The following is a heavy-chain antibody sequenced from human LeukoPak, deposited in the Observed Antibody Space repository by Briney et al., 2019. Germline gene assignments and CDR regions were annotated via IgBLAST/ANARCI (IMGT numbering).Heavy chain of an antibody. V-gene: IGHV3-74*01. J-gene: IGHJ4*02. D-gene: IGHD3-10*01. CDR3: AKGSELYYYGSGSPY. CDR2: INTDGSST. CDR1: GFIFSSYW. Sequence: GGSLRLSCAASGFIFSSYWMHWVRHAPGKGLAWDSRINTDGSSTSYADSVKGRFTISRDNAKNTLYLQMNSLRAEDTAVYYCAKGSELYYYGSGSPYWGQGTLVTVSS.